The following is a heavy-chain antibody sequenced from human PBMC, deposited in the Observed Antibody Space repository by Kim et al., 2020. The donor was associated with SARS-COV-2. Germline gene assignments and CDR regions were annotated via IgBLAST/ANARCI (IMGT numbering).Heavy chain of an antibody. Sequence: SETLSLTCAVSGGSISSCNWWSWVRQPPGKGLECIGEIYHSGSTNYNTSITSRVTISVDKSKNQFSLKLSSVTAADTAVDYCARANKHPRDGYNFDYWGQGTLVTVSS. D-gene: IGHD5-12*01. CDR3: ARANKHPRDGYNFDY. CDR2: IYHSGST. J-gene: IGHJ4*02. V-gene: IGHV4-4*02. CDR1: GGSISSCNW.